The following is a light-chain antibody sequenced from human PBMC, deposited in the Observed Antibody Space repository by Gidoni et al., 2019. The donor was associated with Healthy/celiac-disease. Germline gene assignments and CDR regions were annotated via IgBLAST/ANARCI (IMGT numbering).Light chain of an antibody. J-gene: IGKJ4*01. CDR3: QQLT. Sequence: DIQLTQSPSFLSASVGDRVPITCRASQGISSYLAWYQQTPGKAPKLLIYAASTLQSGVPSRFSGSGSGTEFTLTISSLQPEDFATYYCQQLTFGGGTKVEIK. CDR2: AAS. CDR1: QGISSY. V-gene: IGKV1-9*01.